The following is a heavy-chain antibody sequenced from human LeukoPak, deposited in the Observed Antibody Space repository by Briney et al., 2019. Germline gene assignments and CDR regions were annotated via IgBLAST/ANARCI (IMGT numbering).Heavy chain of an antibody. CDR2: IYYSGST. CDR1: GGSISSYY. Sequence: SETLSLTCTVSGGSISSYYWSWIRQPPGKGLEWIGYIYYSGSTNYNPSLKSRVTISVDTSKNQFSLKLSSVTAADTAVYYCARQQGGMVRGFDPWGQGTLVTVSS. CDR3: ARQQGGMVRGFDP. J-gene: IGHJ5*02. V-gene: IGHV4-59*01. D-gene: IGHD3-10*01.